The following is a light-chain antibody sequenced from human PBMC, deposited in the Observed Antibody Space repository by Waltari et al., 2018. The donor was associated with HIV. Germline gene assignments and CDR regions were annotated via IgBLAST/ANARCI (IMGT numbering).Light chain of an antibody. V-gene: IGLV2-14*03. J-gene: IGLJ2*01. CDR3: SSYTTQSHRDVV. Sequence: QSALTQPASISGSPGQSITIACTGTSGDVGGYNYVSWYQQKTGNAPQFIIYDVSERAKGGSCRFSGSKYGNRAFLTISGLQADDEADYYCSSYTTQSHRDVVFGAGTKRTVL. CDR1: SGDVGGYNY. CDR2: DVS.